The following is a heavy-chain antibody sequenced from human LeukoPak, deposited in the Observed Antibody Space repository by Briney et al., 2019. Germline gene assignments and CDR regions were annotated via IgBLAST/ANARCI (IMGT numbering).Heavy chain of an antibody. CDR1: GDSVSTVYSA. CDR3: ARDKYHLDY. CDR2: TYYRSKWNY. Sequence: SQTLSLTCAISGDSVSTVYSAWNWIRQSPSGGLEWLGRTYYRSKWNYDYAISVQSRITVNPDTSKNQFSLQLNSVTPEDTAVYYCARDKYHLDYWGPGTLVTVSS. V-gene: IGHV6-1*01. D-gene: IGHD1-14*01. J-gene: IGHJ4*02.